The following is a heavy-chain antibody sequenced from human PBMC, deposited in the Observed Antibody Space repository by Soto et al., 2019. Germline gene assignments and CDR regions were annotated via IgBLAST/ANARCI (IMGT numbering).Heavy chain of an antibody. D-gene: IGHD2-21*02. CDR1: GFTFSDYY. Sequence: PGGSLRLSCAAPGFTFSDYYMSWIRQAPGEGLEWGSYISSSGSTIYYVDSVKGRFTVSRDNAKNSLSLQINILRDEDSTTFYCARLYCSGDDCFSQIDCWGQGALVTVCS. CDR3: ARLYCSGDDCFSQIDC. V-gene: IGHV3-11*01. J-gene: IGHJ4*02. CDR2: ISSSGSTI.